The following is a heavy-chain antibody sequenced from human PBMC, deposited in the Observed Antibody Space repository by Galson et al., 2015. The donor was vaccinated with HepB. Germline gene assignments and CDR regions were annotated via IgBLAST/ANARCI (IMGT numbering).Heavy chain of an antibody. D-gene: IGHD3-10*01. V-gene: IGHV3-30-3*01. J-gene: IGHJ4*02. CDR2: ISYDGSNK. CDR1: GFTFSSYA. Sequence: SLRLSCAASGFTFSSYAMHWVRQAPGKGLEWVAVISYDGSNKYYADSVKGRFTISRDNSKNTLYLQMNSLRAEGTAVYYCARDGGAGVRGVIMDAYYFDYWGQGTLVTVSS. CDR3: ARDGGAGVRGVIMDAYYFDY.